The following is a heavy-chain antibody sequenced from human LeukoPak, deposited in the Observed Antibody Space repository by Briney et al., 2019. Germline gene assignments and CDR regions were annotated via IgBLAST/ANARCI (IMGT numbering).Heavy chain of an antibody. CDR2: ISSSGSTI. CDR1: GFTFSSCA. J-gene: IGHJ4*02. V-gene: IGHV3-48*03. CDR3: AREVDPGYFDY. Sequence: GGSLRLSCAASGFTFSSCAMSWVRQAPGKGLEWVSYISSSGSTIYYADSVKGRFTISRDNAKNSLYLRVHSLRAEDTAVYYCAREVDPGYFDYWGQGTLVTVSS. D-gene: IGHD5-12*01.